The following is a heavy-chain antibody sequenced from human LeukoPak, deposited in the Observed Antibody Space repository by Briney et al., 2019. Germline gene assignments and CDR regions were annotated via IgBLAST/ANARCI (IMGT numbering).Heavy chain of an antibody. J-gene: IGHJ4*02. D-gene: IGHD2-15*01. Sequence: ASVKVSCKTSGYTFTIYGISWVRQAPGQGLEWMGLISAYGNTNYAQNLQGRVTMTTDTSTSTAYMELRSLRSDDTAVYYCARGIIGYYFAYWGQGTLVTVSS. CDR1: GYTFTIYG. CDR3: ARGIIGYYFAY. CDR2: ISAYGNT. V-gene: IGHV1-18*01.